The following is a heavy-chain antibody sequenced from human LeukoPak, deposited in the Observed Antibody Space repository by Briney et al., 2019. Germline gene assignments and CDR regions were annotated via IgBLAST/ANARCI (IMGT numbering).Heavy chain of an antibody. V-gene: IGHV3-30*18. Sequence: GRSLRLSCVASGFTFNSYSMHWVRQAPGKGLEWVSFISRNGSYQYYADSVKGRFTISRDNAKNTVFLQMNSLRAEDTAVYFCEKELCRGLTANWGQASLATV. D-gene: IGHD2-2*01. CDR3: EKELCRGLTAN. CDR1: GFTFNSYS. CDR2: ISRNGSYQ. J-gene: IGHJ4*02.